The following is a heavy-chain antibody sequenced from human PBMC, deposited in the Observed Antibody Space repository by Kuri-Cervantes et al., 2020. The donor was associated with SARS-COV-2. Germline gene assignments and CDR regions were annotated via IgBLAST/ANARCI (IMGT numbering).Heavy chain of an antibody. CDR1: GFTFSSYS. CDR3: AKDQSARYYDSSGLFDY. CDR2: IRSRSSYK. J-gene: IGHJ4*02. D-gene: IGHD3-22*01. V-gene: IGHV3-21*01. Sequence: SCAASGFTFSSYSMNWVRQAPGKGLEWVSSIRSRSSYKYYADSVKGRFTISRDNAKNSVYLQMNSLRAEDTAVYYCAKDQSARYYDSSGLFDYWGQGTLVTVSS.